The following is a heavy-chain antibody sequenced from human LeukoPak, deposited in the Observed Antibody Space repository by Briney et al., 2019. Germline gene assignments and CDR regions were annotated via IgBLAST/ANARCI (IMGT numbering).Heavy chain of an antibody. CDR2: ISDDGSNK. D-gene: IGHD1-7*01. J-gene: IGHJ5*02. CDR1: GFTFSTYG. CDR3: AKGANNWNYRSWFDP. V-gene: IGHV3-30*18. Sequence: PGGSLRLSCAASGFTFSTYGMDWVRQAPGKGLEWVAVISDDGSNKYYADSVKGRFTISRDNSKNTLYLQMNSLRTEDTAVYYCAKGANNWNYRSWFDPWGQGTLVTVSS.